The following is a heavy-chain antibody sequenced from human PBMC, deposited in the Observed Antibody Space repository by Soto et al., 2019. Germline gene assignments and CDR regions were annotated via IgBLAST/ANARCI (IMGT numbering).Heavy chain of an antibody. D-gene: IGHD2-2*01. V-gene: IGHV4-34*01. J-gene: IGHJ3*01. Sequence: QVQLQQWGAGLLKPSETLSLTCAVSGGSFNDYYWSWIRQPPGKGLEWIGEIKHSGLTNYNSSLKSRITMSVDTTKNHFSLKLSSVTAADTAVYYCARVYSTTWSPEAFDVWGQGTVVTVSS. CDR3: ARVYSTTWSPEAFDV. CDR2: IKHSGLT. CDR1: GGSFNDYY.